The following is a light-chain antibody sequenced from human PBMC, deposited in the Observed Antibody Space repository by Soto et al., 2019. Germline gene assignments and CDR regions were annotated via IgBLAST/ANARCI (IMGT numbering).Light chain of an antibody. Sequence: QTVVTQPPSVSGAPWHRVTISCTGSSSNIGAGYDVHWYQQLPGTAPKLLIYGNSNRPSGFPDRFSCSKSGTSASLAITGLQAEAEADYYCQSYDISLRCVVFGGATKLTVL. J-gene: IGLJ2*01. V-gene: IGLV1-40*01. CDR2: GNS. CDR1: SSNIGAGYD. CDR3: QSYDISLRCVV.